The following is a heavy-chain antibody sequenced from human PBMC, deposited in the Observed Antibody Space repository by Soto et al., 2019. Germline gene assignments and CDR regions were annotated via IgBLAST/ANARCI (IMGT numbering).Heavy chain of an antibody. V-gene: IGHV4-30-4*01. CDR2: VYYTGST. Sequence: SETLSLTCTASGASIRSTDYYWSWIRQAPGKGLEWIGYVYYTGSTYYNPSLMSRLTISVDTSKNQFSLKLTSVTAAETAVYYCVRTAREGAVAPHWFDRWRQGTQVTVSS. J-gene: IGHJ5*02. CDR1: GASIRSTDYY. CDR3: VRTAREGAVAPHWFDR. D-gene: IGHD2-21*02.